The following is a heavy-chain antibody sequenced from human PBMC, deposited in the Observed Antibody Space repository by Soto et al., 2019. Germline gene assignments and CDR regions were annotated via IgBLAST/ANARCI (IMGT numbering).Heavy chain of an antibody. D-gene: IGHD3-10*01. CDR2: IYYSGST. V-gene: IGHV4-59*01. CDR3: AGAPRGNYGYPSYFDY. Sequence: PSETLSLTCTFSGGSISSYYWSWIRQPPGKGLEWIGYIYYSGSTNYNPSLKSRVTISVDTSKNQFSLKLSSVTAADTAVYYCAGAPRGNYGYPSYFDYWGQGTLVTVSS. J-gene: IGHJ4*02. CDR1: GGSISSYY.